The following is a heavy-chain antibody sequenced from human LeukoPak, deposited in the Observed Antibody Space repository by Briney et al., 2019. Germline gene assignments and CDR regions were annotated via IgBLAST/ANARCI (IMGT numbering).Heavy chain of an antibody. CDR2: IGAGGDT. J-gene: IGHJ3*02. V-gene: IGHV3-13*01. CDR1: GFTFSTYD. D-gene: IGHD6-13*01. CDR3: VRGGTFASPEAGRWIDSFDI. Sequence: PGGSLRLSCAASGFTFSTYDMHWVRQTTGKGLEWVSAIGAGGDTYYQDSVKGRFTIFRDNANLYLQMNTLRPGDTAVYYCVRGGTFASPEAGRWIDSFDIWGQGTMVTVSS.